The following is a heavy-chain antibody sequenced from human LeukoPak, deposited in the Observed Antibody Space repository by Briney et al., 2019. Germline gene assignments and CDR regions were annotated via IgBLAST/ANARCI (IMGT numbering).Heavy chain of an antibody. CDR3: ARGLRGYKYGSDY. CDR2: IYSGGST. Sequence: GGSLRLSCAASGFTVSSNYMSWVRQAPGKGLEWVSLIYSGGSTYYADSVKGRFTISRDNSMNTLYLQMNSLRAEDTAMYYCARGLRGYKYGSDYWGQGTLVTVSS. CDR1: GFTVSSNY. J-gene: IGHJ4*02. D-gene: IGHD5-18*01. V-gene: IGHV3-53*01.